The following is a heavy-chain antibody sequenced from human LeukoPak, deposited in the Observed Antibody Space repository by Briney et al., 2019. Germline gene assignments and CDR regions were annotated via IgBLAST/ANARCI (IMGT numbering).Heavy chain of an antibody. V-gene: IGHV4-38-2*01. D-gene: IGHD2-21*01. CDR1: GYSISSGYY. Sequence: SETLSLTCAVSGYSISSGYYWGWIRQPPGNGLEWSGSFYHSGSTYYNSSLKSRVTISVDTSKNQFSLKLSSVTAADTAVYYCARHDRWLFHYWGQGTLVTVSS. CDR3: ARHDRWLFHY. CDR2: FYHSGST. J-gene: IGHJ4*02.